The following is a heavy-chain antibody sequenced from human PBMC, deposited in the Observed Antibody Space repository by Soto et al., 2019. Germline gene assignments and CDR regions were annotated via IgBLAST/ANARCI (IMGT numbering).Heavy chain of an antibody. CDR2: ISGSGGST. J-gene: IGHJ4*02. CDR3: AKAKAENKRSNYFDY. CDR1: GFTFSSYA. Sequence: GGSLRLSCAASGFTFSSYAMSWVRQAPGKGLEWVSAISGSGGSTYYADSVKGRFTISRDNSKNTLYLQMNSLRAEDTAVYYCAKAKAENKRSNYFDYWGQGTLVTVSS. V-gene: IGHV3-23*01. D-gene: IGHD6-13*01.